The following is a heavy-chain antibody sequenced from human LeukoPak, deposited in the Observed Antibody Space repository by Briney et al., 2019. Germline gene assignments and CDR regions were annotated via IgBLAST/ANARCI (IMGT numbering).Heavy chain of an antibody. D-gene: IGHD1-26*01. CDR1: GFTFSNYA. V-gene: IGHV3-64*01. CDR2: ISSNGGNI. J-gene: IGHJ4*02. CDR3: ARVRVGATAKGHYFDY. Sequence: GGSLRLSCAASGFTFSNYAIHWVRQAPGKGLESVSVISSNGGNIYHANSVKGRFTISRDNSKNTVYLQMGSPGPEDMAVYYCARVRVGATAKGHYFDYWGQGTLVTVSS.